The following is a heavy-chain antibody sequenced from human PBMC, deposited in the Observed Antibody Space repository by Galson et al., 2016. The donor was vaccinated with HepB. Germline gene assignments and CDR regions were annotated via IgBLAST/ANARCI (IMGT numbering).Heavy chain of an antibody. Sequence: SLRLSCAASGFTFGRHGMHWVRQAPGKGPEWAAVIWYDGSNKYYADSVKGRFTISRDNSENTVYLQMNSLRADDTAVYYCARDRGVYVYYSYGMDVWGQGTTAAVSS. V-gene: IGHV3-33*01. CDR1: GFTFGRHG. CDR3: ARDRGVYVYYSYGMDV. CDR2: IWYDGSNK. D-gene: IGHD2-8*01. J-gene: IGHJ6*02.